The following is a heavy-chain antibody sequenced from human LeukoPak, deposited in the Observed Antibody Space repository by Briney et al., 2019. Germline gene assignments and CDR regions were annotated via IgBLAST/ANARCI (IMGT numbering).Heavy chain of an antibody. CDR1: GFTFSSYA. D-gene: IGHD3-22*01. V-gene: IGHV3-23*01. J-gene: IGHJ4*02. CDR2: ISGSGGST. CDR3: AKDFQNYYYDSSGYYYDPDYFDY. Sequence: GGSLRLSCAASGFTFSSYAMSWVRQAPGKGLEWVSAISGSGGSTYYADSVKGRFTISRDNSKNTLYLQMNSLRAEDTAVYYCAKDFQNYYYDSSGYYYDPDYFDYWGQGTLVTVSS.